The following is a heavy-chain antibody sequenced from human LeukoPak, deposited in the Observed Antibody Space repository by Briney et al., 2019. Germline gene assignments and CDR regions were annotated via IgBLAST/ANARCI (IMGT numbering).Heavy chain of an antibody. CDR3: ARDYGSRYNWFDP. J-gene: IGHJ5*02. V-gene: IGHV3-30*04. CDR2: ISYDGSNK. Sequence: GGSLRLSCAASGFIFSNYAMHWVRQAPGKGLEWLIFISYDGSNKYYADSVKGRFTISRDNSKNTLYLQMNSLRAEDTAVYYCARDYGSRYNWFDPWGQGTLVTVSS. D-gene: IGHD3-10*01. CDR1: GFIFSNYA.